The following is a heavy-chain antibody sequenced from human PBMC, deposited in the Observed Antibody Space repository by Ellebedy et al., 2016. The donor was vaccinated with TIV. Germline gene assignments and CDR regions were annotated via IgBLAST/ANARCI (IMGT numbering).Heavy chain of an antibody. CDR3: ATDRAPEGRNWYFDL. CDR2: TIPKFGTA. Sequence: AASVKVSCKASGGTFSSYAISWVRQAPGQGLEWMAGTIPKFGTASYAQKFQGRVTITADETTNTAYMELSSLRSEDTAVYYCATDRAPEGRNWYFDLWGRGTLVTVSS. J-gene: IGHJ2*01. CDR1: GGTFSSYA. V-gene: IGHV1-69*13.